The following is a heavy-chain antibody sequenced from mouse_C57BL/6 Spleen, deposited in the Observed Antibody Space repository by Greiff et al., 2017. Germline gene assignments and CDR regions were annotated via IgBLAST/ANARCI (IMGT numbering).Heavy chain of an antibody. CDR3: ARRGDYYGNFDY. D-gene: IGHD1-1*01. J-gene: IGHJ2*01. Sequence: VQVVESGAELVKPGASVKISCKASGYAFSSYWMNWVKQRPGKGLEWIGQIYPGDGDTNYNGKFKGKATLTADKSSSTAYMQLSSLTSEDSAVYFCARRGDYYGNFDYWGQGTTLTVSS. CDR2: IYPGDGDT. CDR1: GYAFSSYW. V-gene: IGHV1-80*01.